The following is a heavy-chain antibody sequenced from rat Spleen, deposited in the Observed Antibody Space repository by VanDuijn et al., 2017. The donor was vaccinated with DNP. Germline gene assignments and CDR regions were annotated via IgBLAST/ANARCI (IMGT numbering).Heavy chain of an antibody. CDR3: ASTQFSGDVNWFAY. D-gene: IGHD1-1*01. CDR2: VNSADST. V-gene: IGHV3-3*01. CDR1: GYSITRNFR. Sequence: EVQLQESGPGLVESSQSLSLTCSVTGYSITRNFRWNWIRKFPGNKLEWMGYVNSADSTYYNPSLKRRISITRDTSKNQFFLQVNSVTAEDTATYYCASTQFSGDVNWFAYWGQGTLVTVSS. J-gene: IGHJ3*01.